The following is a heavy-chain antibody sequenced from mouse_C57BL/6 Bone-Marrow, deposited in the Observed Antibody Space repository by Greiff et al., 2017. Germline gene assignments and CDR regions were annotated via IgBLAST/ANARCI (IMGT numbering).Heavy chain of an antibody. Sequence: QVQLQQPGAELVKPGASVKLSCKASGYTFTSYWMHWVKPRPGQGLEWIGMIHPNSGSTNYNEKFKSKATLTVDKSSSTAYMQLSSLTSEGAADSYCARIYYDPPWFAYWGPGTLVTVSA. V-gene: IGHV1-64*01. D-gene: IGHD2-4*01. J-gene: IGHJ3*01. CDR1: GYTFTSYW. CDR3: ARIYYDPPWFAY. CDR2: IHPNSGST.